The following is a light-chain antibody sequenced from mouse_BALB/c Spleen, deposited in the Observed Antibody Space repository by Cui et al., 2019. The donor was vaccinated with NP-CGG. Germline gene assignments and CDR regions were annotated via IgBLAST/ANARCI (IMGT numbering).Light chain of an antibody. CDR1: TGAITTSNY. CDR2: GTN. CDR3: ALLYSNHWV. Sequence: QAVVTQESALTTSPGETVTLTCRSSTGAITTSNYANWVQEKPDHLFTGLIGGTNNRAPGVPARFSGSLIGSKAALTITGAQTEDEAIYFCALLYSNHWVFGGGTKLTVL. J-gene: IGLJ1*01. V-gene: IGLV1*01.